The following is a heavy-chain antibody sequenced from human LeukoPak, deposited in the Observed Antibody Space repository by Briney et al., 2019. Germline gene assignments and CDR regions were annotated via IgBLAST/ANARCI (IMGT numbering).Heavy chain of an antibody. V-gene: IGHV3-48*03. Sequence: GGSLRLSCAASGFTFSSYEMNWVRQAPGKGPEWVSYISSSSSTIYYADSVKGRFTISRDNAKNSLYLQMNSLRAEDTAVYYCARDGPGGGFDYWGQGTLVTVSS. D-gene: IGHD3-10*01. CDR2: ISSSSSTI. CDR3: ARDGPGGGFDY. CDR1: GFTFSSYE. J-gene: IGHJ4*02.